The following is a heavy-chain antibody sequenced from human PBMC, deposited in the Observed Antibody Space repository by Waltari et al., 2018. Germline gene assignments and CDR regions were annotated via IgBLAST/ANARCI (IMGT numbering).Heavy chain of an antibody. Sequence: QVQLQESGPGLVKPSETLSLTCAVSGYSISSGYYWGWIRQPPGKGLEWIGSIYHSGNNYYNSSLKSRVTISVDTSKNQFSLKLSSVTAADTAVYYCARDGNGGDYWGQGTLVTVSS. V-gene: IGHV4-38-2*02. CDR3: ARDGNGGDY. CDR2: IYHSGNN. J-gene: IGHJ4*02. D-gene: IGHD3-16*01. CDR1: GYSISSGYY.